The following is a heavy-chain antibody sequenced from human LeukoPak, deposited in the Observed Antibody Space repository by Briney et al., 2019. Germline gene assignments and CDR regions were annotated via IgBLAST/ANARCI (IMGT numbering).Heavy chain of an antibody. V-gene: IGHV4-39*01. CDR2: IYYSGST. J-gene: IGHJ4*02. CDR3: ARGPHIVATFFPDFDY. CDR1: GGSISSSSYY. D-gene: IGHD5-12*01. Sequence: SETLSLTCTVSGGSISSSSYYWGWIRQPPGKGLEWIGSIYYSGSTYYNPSLKSRVTISVDTSKNQFSLKLSSVTAADTAVYYCARGPHIVATFFPDFDYWGQGTLVTVSS.